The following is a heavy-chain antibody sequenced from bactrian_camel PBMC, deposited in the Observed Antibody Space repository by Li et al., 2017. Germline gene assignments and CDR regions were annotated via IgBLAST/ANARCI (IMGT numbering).Heavy chain of an antibody. J-gene: IGHJ4*01. Sequence: DVQLVESGGGSVQAGGSLRLSCVASDTYTFSTYCMGWFRQAPGNRREGLASMSASSVKYADSLAGRLYIYKHLGNRTLNLQIDSLQPEDTAMYYCGADPFAGANCDTNLDFPYQGQGTQVTVS. V-gene: IGHV3S67*01. CDR1: DTYTFSTYC. D-gene: IGHD3*01. CDR2: MSASSV.